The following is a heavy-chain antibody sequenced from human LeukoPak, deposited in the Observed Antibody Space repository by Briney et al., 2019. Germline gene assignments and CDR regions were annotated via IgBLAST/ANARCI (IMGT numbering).Heavy chain of an antibody. CDR2: INHSGST. CDR3: ASRGISVVVPAASGRRNWFDP. V-gene: IGHV4-34*01. D-gene: IGHD2-2*01. Sequence: SETLSLTCAVYGGSFSGYYWSWIRQPPGKGLEWIGEINHSGSTNYNPYLKNRVTISVDTSKNQFSLKLSSVTAAGTAVYYCASRGISVVVPAASGRRNWFDPWGQGTLVTVSS. CDR1: GGSFSGYY. J-gene: IGHJ5*02.